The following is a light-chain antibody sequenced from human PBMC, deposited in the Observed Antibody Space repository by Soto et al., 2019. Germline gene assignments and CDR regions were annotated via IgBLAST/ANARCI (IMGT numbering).Light chain of an antibody. J-gene: IGKJ5*01. V-gene: IGKV3-11*01. Sequence: EIVLTQSPDTLSLSPGERATLSCWASHSVTTHLAWFQQRPGQTPRLLIYDASTRAPSIPARFSGRGSGADFTLTISSLEPEDSAVYYCQQRAIWVTFGQGTRLEIK. CDR1: HSVTTH. CDR2: DAS. CDR3: QQRAIWVT.